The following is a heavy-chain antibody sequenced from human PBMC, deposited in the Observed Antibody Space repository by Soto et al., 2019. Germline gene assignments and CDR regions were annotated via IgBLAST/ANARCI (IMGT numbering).Heavy chain of an antibody. V-gene: IGHV3-7*03. J-gene: IGHJ4*02. CDR2: IKQDGSEK. D-gene: IGHD6-19*01. Sequence: PWGSLRLSCAASGFTFSSYWMSWVRQAPGKGLEWVANIKQDGSEKYYVDSVKGRFTISRDNAKNSLYLQMNSLRAEDTAVYYCARDPKTASSGCYYLGYWGQGTLVTV. CDR3: ARDPKTASSGCYYLGY. CDR1: GFTFSSYW.